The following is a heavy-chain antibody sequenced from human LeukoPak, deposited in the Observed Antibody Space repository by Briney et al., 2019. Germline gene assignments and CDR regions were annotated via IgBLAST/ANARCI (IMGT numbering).Heavy chain of an antibody. CDR3: ARMGYCTRATCGGAFDF. CDR2: INTNTENP. J-gene: IGHJ4*02. CDR1: GYTFTSYA. V-gene: IGHV7-4-1*02. D-gene: IGHD2-8*01. Sequence: ASVKVSCKASGYTFTSYAMNWARQAPGQGLEWMGWINTNTENPAYAQGFTGRFVFSVDISVSTAYLQINSLKAEDTAVYYCARMGYCTRATCGGAFDFWGQGTLVTVSS.